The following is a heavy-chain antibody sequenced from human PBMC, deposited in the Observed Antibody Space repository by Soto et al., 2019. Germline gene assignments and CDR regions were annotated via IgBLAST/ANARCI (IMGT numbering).Heavy chain of an antibody. Sequence: QVQLQQWGAGLLKPSETLSLTCAVYGGSFSGYYWSWIRQPPGKGLEWIGEINHSGSTNYNPSLKSRVTISVDTSKDQFSLKLCSVTAADTAVYYCAKRSAAGPWGQGTLVTVSS. J-gene: IGHJ5*02. D-gene: IGHD6-25*01. CDR2: INHSGST. CDR3: AKRSAAGP. CDR1: GGSFSGYY. V-gene: IGHV4-34*01.